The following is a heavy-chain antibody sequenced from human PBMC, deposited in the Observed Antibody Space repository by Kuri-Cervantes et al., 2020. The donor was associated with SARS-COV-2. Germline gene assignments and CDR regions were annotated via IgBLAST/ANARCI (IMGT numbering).Heavy chain of an antibody. Sequence: SETLSLTCAVSGGSISSGGYSWSWIRQPPGKGLEWIGYTYHSGSTYYNPSLKSRVTISIDTSKNQFSLRLSSVTAADTAVYYCARVNIELVLPTPQVYFYMDVWGKGTTVTVSS. CDR3: ARVNIELVLPTPQVYFYMDV. V-gene: IGHV4-30-2*01. J-gene: IGHJ6*03. D-gene: IGHD2/OR15-2a*01. CDR1: GGSISSGGYS. CDR2: TYHSGST.